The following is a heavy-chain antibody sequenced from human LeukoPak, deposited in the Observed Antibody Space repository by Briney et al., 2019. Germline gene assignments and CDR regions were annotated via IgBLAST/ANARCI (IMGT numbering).Heavy chain of an antibody. D-gene: IGHD2-2*01. J-gene: IGHJ6*03. CDR3: VRDFEVPAAAPDYYYFYYMDV. CDR1: GFTFSVYG. V-gene: IGHV3-48*04. Sequence: GGSLRLSCAVSGFTFSVYGMNWVRQAPGKGLEWLSHISSGGTTIYYADSVKGRFTVSRDNVENSLFLQMNSLRVDDTAVYYCVRDFEVPAAAPDYYYFYYMDVWGTGNTVTVSS. CDR2: ISSGGTTI.